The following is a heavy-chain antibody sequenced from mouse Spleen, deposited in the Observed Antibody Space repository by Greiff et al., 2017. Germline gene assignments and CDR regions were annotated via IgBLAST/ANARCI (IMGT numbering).Heavy chain of an antibody. CDR2: IDPSDSET. CDR1: GYSFTSYW. V-gene: IGHV1S126*01. Sequence: QVQLQQSGPQLVRPGASVKISCKASGYSFTSYWMHWVKQRPGQGLEWIGMIDPSDSETRLNQKFKDKATLTVDKSSSTAYVQLSSPTSEDSAVYYCARNYGSSSDYWGQGTTLTVSS. J-gene: IGHJ2*01. D-gene: IGHD1-1*01. CDR3: ARNYGSSSDY.